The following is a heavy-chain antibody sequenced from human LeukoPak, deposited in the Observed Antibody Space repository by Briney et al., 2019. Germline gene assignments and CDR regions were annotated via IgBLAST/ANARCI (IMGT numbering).Heavy chain of an antibody. J-gene: IGHJ4*02. CDR3: AKRVSAGFPPAHDF. Sequence: ETLSLTCTVSGGSISSTSYYWGWIRQPPGKGLEWVSVISGSGGTTYYADSVKGRFTISRDNSKNTLFLQMNSLRAADTAVYYCAKRVSAGFPPAHDFWGQGTLVTVSS. CDR1: GGSISSTSYY. V-gene: IGHV3-23*01. CDR2: ISGSGGTT. D-gene: IGHD6-19*01.